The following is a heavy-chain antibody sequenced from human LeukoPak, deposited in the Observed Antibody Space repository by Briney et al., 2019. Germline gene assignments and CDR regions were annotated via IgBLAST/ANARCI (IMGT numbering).Heavy chain of an antibody. J-gene: IGHJ4*02. V-gene: IGHV3-30*02. D-gene: IGHD6-13*01. CDR3: AKELIAGAGQTFDY. CDR1: GFTFIDSG. CDR2: IRYDGTNE. Sequence: GGSLRLSCAASGFTFIDSGMNWVRQAPGKGLEWLTFIRYDGTNEYFADSVKGRFTVSRDNSKNTLYLQMNSLRAEDTAVYYCAKELIAGAGQTFDYWGQGTLVTVSS.